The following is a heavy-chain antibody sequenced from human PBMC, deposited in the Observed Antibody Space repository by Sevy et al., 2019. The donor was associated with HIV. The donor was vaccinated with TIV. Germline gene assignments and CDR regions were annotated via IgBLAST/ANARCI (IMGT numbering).Heavy chain of an antibody. D-gene: IGHD2-15*01. CDR1: GFTFSSYA. J-gene: IGHJ4*02. Sequence: GGSLRLSCAASGFTFSSYAMHWVRQAPGKGLEWVAVISYDGSNKYYADSVKGRFTISRDNSKNTLYLEMNSLRTEDTAVYYCARDQGAVVIVVATLFEYWGQGTLVTVSS. CDR2: ISYDGSNK. V-gene: IGHV3-30*04. CDR3: ARDQGAVVIVVATLFEY.